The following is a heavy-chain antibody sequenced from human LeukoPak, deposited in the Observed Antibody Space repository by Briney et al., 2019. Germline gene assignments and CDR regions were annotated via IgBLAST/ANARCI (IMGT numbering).Heavy chain of an antibody. V-gene: IGHV3-21*01. CDR2: ISSSSSYI. J-gene: IGHJ6*04. Sequence: GGSLRLSCAASGFTFSSYSMNWVRQAPGKGLEWVSSISSSSSYIYYADSVKGRFTISRDNAKNSLYLQMNSLRVEDTAVYYCARDQEQQLANYYYGMDVWGKGTTVTVSS. D-gene: IGHD6-13*01. CDR1: GFTFSSYS. CDR3: ARDQEQQLANYYYGMDV.